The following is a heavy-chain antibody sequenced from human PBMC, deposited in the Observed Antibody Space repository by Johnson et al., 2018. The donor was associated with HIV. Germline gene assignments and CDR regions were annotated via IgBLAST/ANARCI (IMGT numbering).Heavy chain of an antibody. CDR3: AKDSRYSYGPDAFDI. CDR1: GFTFSSYP. CDR2: IRYDGSNK. V-gene: IGHV3-30*02. D-gene: IGHD5-18*01. J-gene: IGHJ3*02. Sequence: VHLVESGGGVVQPGRSLRLSCAASGFTFSSYPMHWVRQAPGKGLEWVAFIRYDGSNKYYADSVKGRFTISRDNSKNTRYLQMNSLRAEDTAVYYCAKDSRYSYGPDAFDIWGQGTMVTVSS.